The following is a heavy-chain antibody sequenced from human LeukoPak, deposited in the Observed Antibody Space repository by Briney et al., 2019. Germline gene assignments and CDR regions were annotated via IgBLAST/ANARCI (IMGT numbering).Heavy chain of an antibody. CDR3: ARVGGQYYYDSSGYYYFDY. D-gene: IGHD3-22*01. CDR2: ISAYSGNT. J-gene: IGHJ4*02. Sequence: ASVRVSCKASGYTFTSYGISWVRQAPGQGLEWMGWISAYSGNTNYAQKLQGRVTMTTDTSTSTAYMELRSLRSDDTAVYYCARVGGQYYYDSSGYYYFDYWGQGTLVTVSS. V-gene: IGHV1-18*01. CDR1: GYTFTSYG.